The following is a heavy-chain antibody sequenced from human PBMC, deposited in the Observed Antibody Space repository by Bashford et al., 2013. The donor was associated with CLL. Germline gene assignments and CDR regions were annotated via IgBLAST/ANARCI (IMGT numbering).Heavy chain of an antibody. CDR3: ARGPMIVVVINPGEPYYYYYYGMDV. Sequence: SVDPVPHLRCLWWVRSVVTYWRLDPPAPTGRGWSGLGKSIIVEAPTTTRPSKSRVTISVDTSKNQFSLKLSSVTAADTAVYYCARGPMIVVVINPGEPYYYYYYGMDVWGQGTTVTVSS. CDR2: SIIVEAP. D-gene: IGHD3-22*01. CDR1: WVRSVVTY. J-gene: IGHJ6*02. V-gene: IGHV4-34*01.